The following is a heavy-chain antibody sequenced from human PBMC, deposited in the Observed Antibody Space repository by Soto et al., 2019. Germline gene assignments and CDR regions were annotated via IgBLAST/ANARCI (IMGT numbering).Heavy chain of an antibody. V-gene: IGHV3-23*01. Sequence: GSLRLSCAASGFTFSSYAMSWVRQAPGKGLEWVSAISGSGGSTYYADSVKGRFTISRDNSKNTLYLQMNSLRAEDTAVYYCAKDSVIIAAAGPSYYYGMDVWGQGTTVTVSS. CDR1: GFTFSSYA. CDR3: AKDSVIIAAAGPSYYYGMDV. J-gene: IGHJ6*02. CDR2: ISGSGGST. D-gene: IGHD6-13*01.